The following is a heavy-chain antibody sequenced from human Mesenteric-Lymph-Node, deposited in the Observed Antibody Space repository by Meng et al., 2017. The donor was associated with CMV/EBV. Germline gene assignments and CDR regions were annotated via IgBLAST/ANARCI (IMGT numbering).Heavy chain of an antibody. CDR2: INHSGST. CDR3: AREGGGYCSSTSCLSWGMDV. D-gene: IGHD2-2*01. J-gene: IGHJ6*02. CDR1: GGSFSGYY. V-gene: IGHV4-34*01. Sequence: SQTLSLTCAVYGGSFSGYYWSWIRQPPGKGLEWIGEINHSGSTNYNPSLKSRVTISVDTSKNQFSLKLSSVTAADTAVYYCAREGGGYCSSTSCLSWGMDVWGQGTTVTVSS.